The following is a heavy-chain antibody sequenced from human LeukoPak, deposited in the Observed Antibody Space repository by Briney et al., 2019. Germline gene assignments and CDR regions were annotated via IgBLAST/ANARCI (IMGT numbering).Heavy chain of an antibody. V-gene: IGHV4-30-2*01. CDR1: GGSISSGGYY. J-gene: IGHJ3*01. D-gene: IGHD3-22*01. CDR3: ARELRYDNSDSGAF. CDR2: IYHSGST. Sequence: SETLSLTCTVSGGSISSGGYYWSWIRQPPGKGLEWIGYIYHSGSTYYNPSLKSRVTISVDRSKNQFSLKLSSVTAADTAVYYCARELRYDNSDSGAFWGQGTVVTVSS.